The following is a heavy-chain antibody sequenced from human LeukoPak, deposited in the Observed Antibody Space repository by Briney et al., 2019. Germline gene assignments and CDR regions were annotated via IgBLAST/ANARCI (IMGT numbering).Heavy chain of an antibody. CDR1: GGSISTYY. Sequence: SETLSLTCTVSGGSISTYYWNWIRQPPGKGLEWIGYIYHSGSTNYNPSLQSRVTISVDTSKNQFSLNLNSVTAADTAVYYCATGADPWGQGTLVTVSS. J-gene: IGHJ5*02. CDR3: ATGADP. CDR2: IYHSGST. V-gene: IGHV4-59*01.